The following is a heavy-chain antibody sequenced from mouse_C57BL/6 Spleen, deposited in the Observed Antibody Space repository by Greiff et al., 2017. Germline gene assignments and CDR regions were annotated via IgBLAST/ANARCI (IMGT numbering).Heavy chain of an antibody. CDR2: IDPNSGGT. D-gene: IGHD1-1*01. J-gene: IGHJ4*01. Sequence: QVQLQQPGAELVKPGASVKLSCKASGYTFTSYWMHWVKQRPGRGLEWIGRIDPNSGGTKYNEKFKSKATLTVDKPSSTAYMQLSSLTSEDSAVYYCARGGYGSSRRYYAMDYWGQGTSVTVSS. V-gene: IGHV1-72*01. CDR3: ARGGYGSSRRYYAMDY. CDR1: GYTFTSYW.